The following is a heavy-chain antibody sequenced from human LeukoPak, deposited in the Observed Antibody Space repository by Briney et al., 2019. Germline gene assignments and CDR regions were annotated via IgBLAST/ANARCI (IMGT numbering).Heavy chain of an antibody. CDR3: ARDYGSGSYYSNWFDP. J-gene: IGHJ5*02. D-gene: IGHD3-10*01. Sequence: PGGSLRLSCAASGFTFSSYSMNWVRQAPGKGLGWVSSISSSSSYIYYADSVKGRFTISRDNAKNSLYLQMNSLRAEDTAVYYCARDYGSGSYYSNWFDPWGQGTLVTVSS. CDR2: ISSSSSYI. CDR1: GFTFSSYS. V-gene: IGHV3-21*01.